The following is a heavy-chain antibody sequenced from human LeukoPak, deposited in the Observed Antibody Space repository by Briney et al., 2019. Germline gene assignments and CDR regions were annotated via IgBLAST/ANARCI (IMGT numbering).Heavy chain of an antibody. J-gene: IGHJ4*02. V-gene: IGHV3-21*01. Sequence: GGSLRLSCAASGFTFSSYSMNWVRQAPGKGLEWVSSISSSSSYIYYADSVKGRFTISRDNAKNSLYLQMNSLRAEDTAVYYCARDDYVETRTFDYWGQGTLVTVSS. CDR1: GFTFSSYS. D-gene: IGHD3-16*01. CDR3: ARDDYVETRTFDY. CDR2: ISSSSSYI.